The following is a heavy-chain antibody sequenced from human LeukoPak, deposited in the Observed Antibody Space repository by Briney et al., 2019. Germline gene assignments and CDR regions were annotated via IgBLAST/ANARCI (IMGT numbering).Heavy chain of an antibody. CDR2: ISGSGDST. V-gene: IGHV3-23*01. CDR3: ASHDYSTHFDY. J-gene: IGHJ4*02. CDR1: GFTFSTYG. Sequence: GGSLRLSCAASGFTFSTYGMSWVRQASEKGLEWVSAISGSGDSTYYADSVKGRFTISRDNSKNTLYLQMNSLRAEDTAVYYCASHDYSTHFDYWGQGTLVTVSS. D-gene: IGHD4-11*01.